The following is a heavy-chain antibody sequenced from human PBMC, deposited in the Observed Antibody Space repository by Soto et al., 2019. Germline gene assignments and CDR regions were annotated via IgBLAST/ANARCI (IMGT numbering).Heavy chain of an antibody. J-gene: IGHJ3*01. CDR2: INPSGGST. V-gene: IGHV1-46*01. D-gene: IGHD2-21*02. CDR3: ASGAVVTHAFDL. Sequence: ASVEVSCEASGYTFTSHYMHWVRQAPGRGLEWMGIINPSGGSTSYAQKFQGRVTMTRDTSTRTVYMEVSTLRSEDTAVYYCASGAVVTHAFDLWGQGT. CDR1: GYTFTSHY.